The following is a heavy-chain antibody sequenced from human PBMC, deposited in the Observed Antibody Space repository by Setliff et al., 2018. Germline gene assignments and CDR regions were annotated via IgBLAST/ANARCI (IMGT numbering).Heavy chain of an antibody. CDR2: ISASGRTT. Sequence: GGSLRLSCAASRFTFSNYAMGWVRQAPGKGLEWVSAISASGRTTYSADSVKGRFTISRDNAKNSLYLQMNSLRAEDTAVYYCARRRGQKLVPEDYGMDVWGQGTTVTVSS. D-gene: IGHD6-13*01. CDR3: ARRRGQKLVPEDYGMDV. V-gene: IGHV3-23*01. J-gene: IGHJ6*02. CDR1: RFTFSNYA.